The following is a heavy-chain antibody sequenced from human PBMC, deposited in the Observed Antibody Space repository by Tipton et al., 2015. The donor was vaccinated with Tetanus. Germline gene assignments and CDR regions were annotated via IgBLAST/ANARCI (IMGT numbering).Heavy chain of an antibody. CDR3: ARDQGGGRVVRLNWFDP. Sequence: GLVKPSQTLSLTCTDSGGSISSGGYYWSWIRQHPGKGLEWIGYIYYSGSTYYNPSLKSRLTISVDTSKNQFSLNLRSVTAADTAVYYCARDQGGGRVVRLNWFDPWGQGTLVTVSS. V-gene: IGHV4-31*03. CDR2: IYYSGST. D-gene: IGHD6-6*01. CDR1: GGSISSGGYY. J-gene: IGHJ5*02.